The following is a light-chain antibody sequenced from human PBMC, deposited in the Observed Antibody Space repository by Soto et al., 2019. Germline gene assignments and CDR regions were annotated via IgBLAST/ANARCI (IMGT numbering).Light chain of an antibody. CDR3: QQYHLSPLT. CDR1: EAINNNF. CDR2: GAS. V-gene: IGKV3-20*01. J-gene: IGKJ4*01. Sequence: EIVLTQSPGALSVAPGETLSLSCRASEAINNNFVAWYQQRPGQVPRLLMYGASIRVSGVPDRISGRRSGTGFILNIARAEPEDSAVYFCQQYHLSPLTFGGGTQV.